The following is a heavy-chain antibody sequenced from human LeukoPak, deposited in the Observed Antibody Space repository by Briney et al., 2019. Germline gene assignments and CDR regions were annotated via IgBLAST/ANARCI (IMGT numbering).Heavy chain of an antibody. CDR1: GFTFSDYY. J-gene: IGHJ3*01. V-gene: IGHV3-11*05. CDR2: ISSSGSYT. CDR3: TTDPWIAAAP. D-gene: IGHD6-13*01. Sequence: KPGGSLRLSCAASGFTFSDYYMSWIRQAPGTGLEWVSYISSSGSYTNYADSVKGRFNISRDNAKKSLYLQMNSLRAEDTAVYYCTTDPWIAAAPWGQGTMVTVSS.